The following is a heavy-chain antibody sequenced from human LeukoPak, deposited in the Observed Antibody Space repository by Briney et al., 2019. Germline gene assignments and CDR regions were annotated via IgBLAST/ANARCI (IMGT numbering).Heavy chain of an antibody. CDR3: AKDWVLAGIPAEYFQH. V-gene: IGHV3-23*01. D-gene: IGHD6-19*01. J-gene: IGHJ1*01. Sequence: GGSLRLSCAASGFTFSSYAMSWVRQAPGKGLEWVSAISGSGGSTYYADSVKGRFTISRDNSKNTLYLQMNSLRAEDTAVYYCAKDWVLAGIPAEYFQHWGQGTLVTVSS. CDR2: ISGSGGST. CDR1: GFTFSSYA.